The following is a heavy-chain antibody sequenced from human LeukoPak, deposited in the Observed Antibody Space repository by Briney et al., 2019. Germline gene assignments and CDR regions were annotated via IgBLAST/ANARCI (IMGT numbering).Heavy chain of an antibody. Sequence: SETLSLTCTVSGGSISSYYWSWIRQPPGKGLEWIGYIYYSGSTSYNPSLKSRVTISVDTSENQFSLKLSSVTAADTAVYYCARQDTAMVYFDYWGQGTLVTVSS. J-gene: IGHJ4*02. V-gene: IGHV4-59*01. CDR3: ARQDTAMVYFDY. CDR2: IYYSGST. CDR1: GGSISSYY. D-gene: IGHD5-18*01.